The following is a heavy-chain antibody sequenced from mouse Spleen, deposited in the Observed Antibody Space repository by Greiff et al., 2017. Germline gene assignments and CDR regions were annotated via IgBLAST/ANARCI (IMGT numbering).Heavy chain of an antibody. D-gene: IGHD1-1*01. CDR1: GFSLTSYG. Sequence: QVQLKESGPGLVQPSQSLSLTCTVSGFSLTSYGVHWVRQSPGQGLEWLGVIWSGGSTDYNEAFMSRLSITTANSKSQVFFKMNSLQADDTARYYCANLYYGSSSSFAYWGQGTLVTVSA. V-gene: IGHV2-5*01. CDR2: IWSGGST. J-gene: IGHJ3*01. CDR3: ANLYYGSSSSFAY.